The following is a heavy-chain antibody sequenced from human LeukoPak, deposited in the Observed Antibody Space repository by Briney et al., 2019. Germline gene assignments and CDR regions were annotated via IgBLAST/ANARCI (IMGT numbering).Heavy chain of an antibody. Sequence: PGRSLRLSCAASGFTFSSYSMNWVRQAPGKGLEWVSSISSISSYIYYADSVKGRFTVSRNNAKNSLYLQMDSLRAEDTAVYYCARDPSGTYYPRVSGALDIWGQGTMVTVSS. J-gene: IGHJ3*02. V-gene: IGHV3-21*01. D-gene: IGHD1-26*01. CDR3: ARDPSGTYYPRVSGALDI. CDR1: GFTFSSYS. CDR2: ISSISSYI.